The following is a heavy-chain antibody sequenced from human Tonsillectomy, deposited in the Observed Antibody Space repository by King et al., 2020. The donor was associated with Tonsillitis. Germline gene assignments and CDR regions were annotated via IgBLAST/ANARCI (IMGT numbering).Heavy chain of an antibody. D-gene: IGHD2-15*01. V-gene: IGHV1-2*02. Sequence: QLVQSGAEVKKPGASVKVSCKGSGYTFTDYYMHWVRQAPGQGLEWMGWINPNNGDTNYAQKFQGRVTMTRDTSISTAYMELSRLRSDDTAVYYGARDLGCSGGSCYSEDFDYWGQGTLVTVSS. CDR2: INPNNGDT. CDR1: GYTFTDYY. J-gene: IGHJ4*02. CDR3: ARDLGCSGGSCYSEDFDY.